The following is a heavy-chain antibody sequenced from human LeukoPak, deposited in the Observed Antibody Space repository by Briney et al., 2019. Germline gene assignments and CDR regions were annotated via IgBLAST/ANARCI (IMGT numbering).Heavy chain of an antibody. CDR2: INPSGGST. Sequence: GASVKVSCKASGGTFSSYAISWVRQAPGQGLEWMGIINPSGGSTSYAQKFQGRVTMTRDTSTSTVYMELSSLRSEDTAVYYCARAGRDDSSGYWGQGTLVTVSS. CDR1: GGTFSSYA. J-gene: IGHJ4*02. D-gene: IGHD3-22*01. CDR3: ARAGRDDSSGY. V-gene: IGHV1-46*03.